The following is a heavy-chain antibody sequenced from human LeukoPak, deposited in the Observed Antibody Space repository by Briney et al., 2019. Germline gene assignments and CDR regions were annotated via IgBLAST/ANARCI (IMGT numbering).Heavy chain of an antibody. CDR3: ARDPGITSEAGWFDP. J-gene: IGHJ5*02. CDR1: GYTFTSYY. Sequence: ASVKVSCKASGYTFTSYYMHWVRQAPGQGLEWMGIINPSGGSTSYAQKFQGRVTMTRDTSTSTVYMELSSLRSEDTAVYYCARDPGITSEAGWFDPWGQGTLVTVSS. CDR2: INPSGGST. V-gene: IGHV1-46*01. D-gene: IGHD3-16*01.